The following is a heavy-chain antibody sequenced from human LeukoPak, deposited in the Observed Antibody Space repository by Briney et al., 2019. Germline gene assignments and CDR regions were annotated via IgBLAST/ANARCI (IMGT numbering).Heavy chain of an antibody. Sequence: SETLSLICTVSGDSITRRGYFWGWIRQRPGEGLEWIGSVYHTGNTYYNPSLKSRVTISVATSDNQVSLTIASVTAADTAIYYCARHEPSSFYYESRGNWFDPWGQGALVTVSS. CDR2: VYHTGNT. D-gene: IGHD3-22*01. CDR3: ARHEPSSFYYESRGNWFDP. J-gene: IGHJ5*02. V-gene: IGHV4-39*01. CDR1: GDSITRRGYF.